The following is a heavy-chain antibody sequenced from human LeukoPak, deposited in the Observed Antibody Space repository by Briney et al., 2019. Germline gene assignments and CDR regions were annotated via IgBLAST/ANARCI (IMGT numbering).Heavy chain of an antibody. J-gene: IGHJ4*02. V-gene: IGHV4-59*08. Sequence: SETLSLTCTVSGGSISSHYWSWIRQPPGKGLEWIGYIYYSGSTSYNPSLKSRVTISVDTSKNQFSLKLNSVTAADTAVYYCARHSSGWLHFYDWGQGTLATVSS. CDR3: ARHSSGWLHFYD. CDR1: GGSISSHY. CDR2: IYYSGST. D-gene: IGHD5-12*01.